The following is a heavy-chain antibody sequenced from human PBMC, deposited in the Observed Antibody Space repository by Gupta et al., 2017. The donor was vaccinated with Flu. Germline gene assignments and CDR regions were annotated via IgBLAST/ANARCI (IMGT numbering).Heavy chain of an antibody. J-gene: IGHJ3*02. D-gene: IGHD7-27*01. Sequence: EVQLAESGGGLVKPGGSLRLSCAASGFXFXSYSMNWVRQAPGKGLEWVSSVSSSSSYIYYADSVKGRFTISRDNAKNSLYLQMNSLRAEDTAVYYCARNWDPRRDAFDIWGQGTMLTVSS. CDR2: VSSSSSYI. CDR3: ARNWDPRRDAFDI. CDR1: GFXFXSYS. V-gene: IGHV3-21*01.